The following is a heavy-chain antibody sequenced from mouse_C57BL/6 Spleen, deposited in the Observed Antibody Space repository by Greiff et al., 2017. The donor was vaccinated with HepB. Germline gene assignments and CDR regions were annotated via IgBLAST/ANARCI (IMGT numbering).Heavy chain of an antibody. CDR3: TREGPWFAY. CDR2: ISSGGDYI. V-gene: IGHV5-9-1*02. J-gene: IGHJ3*01. Sequence: EVKLMESGAGLVKPGGSLKLSCAASGFTFSSYAMPWVRQTPEKRLEWVAYISSGGDYIYYADTVKGRFTISRDNARNTLYLQMSSLKSEDTAMYYCTREGPWFAYWGQGTLVTVSA. CDR1: GFTFSSYA.